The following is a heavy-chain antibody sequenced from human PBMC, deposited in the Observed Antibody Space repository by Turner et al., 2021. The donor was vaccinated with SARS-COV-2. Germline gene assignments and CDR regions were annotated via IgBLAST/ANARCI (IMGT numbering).Heavy chain of an antibody. V-gene: IGHV4-39*01. CDR2: IYYSGST. D-gene: IGHD1-26*01. CDR3: AGEVVVLTTTHYGMDV. J-gene: IGHJ6*02. CDR1: GGSISSSRYY. Sequence: QLHLQESGPGLVKPSETLSLTCTVSGGSISSSRYYWGWIRQPPGKGLEWIGSIYYSGSTNYDPSLNSRVTMSVDTSKNQYSLKLSSVTAADTAVYYCAGEVVVLTTTHYGMDVWGQGTTVTVSS.